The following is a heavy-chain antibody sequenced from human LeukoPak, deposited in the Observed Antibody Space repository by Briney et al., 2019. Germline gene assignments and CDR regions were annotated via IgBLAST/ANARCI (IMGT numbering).Heavy chain of an antibody. CDR2: IWYDGGNK. CDR1: GFTFSSYG. D-gene: IGHD2-2*01. Sequence: PGRSLRLSCAASGFTFSSYGMHWVRQAPGKGLEWVAFIWYDGGNKYYADSVKGRFTISRDNSKNTLYLQMKSLRAEDTAVYYCARVAVGYCSSTSCYGDYWGQGTLVTVSS. V-gene: IGHV3-33*01. CDR3: ARVAVGYCSSTSCYGDY. J-gene: IGHJ4*02.